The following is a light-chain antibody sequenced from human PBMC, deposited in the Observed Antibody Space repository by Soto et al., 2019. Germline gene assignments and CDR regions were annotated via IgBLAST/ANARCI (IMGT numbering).Light chain of an antibody. CDR2: EGS. V-gene: IGLV2-23*01. CDR1: SSDVGSYNL. J-gene: IGLJ2*01. CDR3: CSYAGSSTHVV. Sequence: QSALTQPASVSGSPGQSINISCNGTSSDVGSYNLVSWYQQHPGKAPKLMIYEGSKRPSGVSNRFSGSKSGNTASLTISGLQAEDEADYYCCSYAGSSTHVVFGGGAKLTVL.